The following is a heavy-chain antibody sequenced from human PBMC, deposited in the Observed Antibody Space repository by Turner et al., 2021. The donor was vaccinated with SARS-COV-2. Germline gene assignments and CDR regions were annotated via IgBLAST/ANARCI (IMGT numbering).Heavy chain of an antibody. J-gene: IGHJ4*02. Sequence: QVQLQESGPGLVKPSETLSLTCTVSGASISSYYWIWIRQPPGKGLEWIGFIYYSGSTKYNPSLNSRVTISLDTSKNQFSLTLSSVTAAHTAVYYCARGFDYWGQGTLVTVSS. CDR3: ARGFDY. CDR1: GASISSYY. V-gene: IGHV4-59*08. CDR2: IYYSGST.